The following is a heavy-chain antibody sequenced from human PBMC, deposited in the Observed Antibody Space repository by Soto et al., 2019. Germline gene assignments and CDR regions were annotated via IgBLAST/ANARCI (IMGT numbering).Heavy chain of an antibody. V-gene: IGHV1-69*02. CDR1: GGTFSSYT. CDR3: ASSLGGWAPSFDY. Sequence: QVQLVQSGAEVKKPGSSVKVSCKASGGTFSSYTISWVRQAPGQGLEWMGRIIPILGIANYAQKFQGRVTITADTSTSTADMELSSLRSEDTAVYYCASSLGGWAPSFDYWGQGTLVTVSS. J-gene: IGHJ4*02. CDR2: IIPILGIA. D-gene: IGHD6-19*01.